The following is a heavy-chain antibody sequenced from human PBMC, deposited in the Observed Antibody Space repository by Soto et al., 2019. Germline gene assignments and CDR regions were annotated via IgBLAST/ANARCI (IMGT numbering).Heavy chain of an antibody. D-gene: IGHD2-2*01. CDR1: GVSTSNHY. CDR2: IYYRGTT. V-gene: IGHV4-59*11. J-gene: IGHJ4*02. CDR3: ARGGGSPYHDHEFDY. Sequence: QVQLQESGPGLVKPSETLSLTCSVSGVSTSNHYWTWIRKPPGQGLEWIGCIYYRGTTNYNASFNSRVTISVDTSKNQFSLKLTSVTTADTAVYYCARGGGSPYHDHEFDYWGQGILVTVSS.